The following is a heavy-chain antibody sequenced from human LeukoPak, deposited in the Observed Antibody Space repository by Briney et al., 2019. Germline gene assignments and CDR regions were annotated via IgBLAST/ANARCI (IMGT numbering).Heavy chain of an antibody. CDR2: IYYSGST. CDR3: ARDYRRVSPGHSDL. CDR1: GGSISSYY. D-gene: IGHD3-10*01. Sequence: SETLSLTCTVSGGSISSYYWSRIRQPPGKGLEWIGYIYYSGSTNYNPSLKSRVTISVDTSKNQFSLKLSSVTAADTAVYYCARDYRRVSPGHSDLWGRGTLVTVSS. V-gene: IGHV4-59*01. J-gene: IGHJ2*01.